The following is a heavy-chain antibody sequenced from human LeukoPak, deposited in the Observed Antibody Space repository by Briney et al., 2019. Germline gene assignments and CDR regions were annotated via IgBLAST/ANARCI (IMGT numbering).Heavy chain of an antibody. Sequence: SSETLSLTCTVSGGSISSYYWSWIRQPPGKGLEWIGYIYYSGSTNYNPSLKSRVTISVDTSKNQFSLKLSSVTAADTAVYYCARQWEGGVIIRAYYGMDVWGQGTTVTVSS. CDR3: ARQWEGGVIIRAYYGMDV. CDR2: IYYSGST. J-gene: IGHJ6*02. CDR1: GGSISSYY. D-gene: IGHD3-10*01. V-gene: IGHV4-59*08.